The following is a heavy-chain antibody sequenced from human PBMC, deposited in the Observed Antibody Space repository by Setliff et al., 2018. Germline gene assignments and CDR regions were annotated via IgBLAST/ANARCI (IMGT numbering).Heavy chain of an antibody. J-gene: IGHJ5*02. CDR3: ARGDFWSGYSDNLNWFDP. CDR1: GGSISSGSYY. CDR2: IYYGVSA. Sequence: SETLSLTCTVSGGSISSGSYYWGWIRQPPGKGLEWIGNIYYGVSAYYNPSLKSRVTISVDTSKNQFSLKLSSVTAADTAVYYCARGDFWSGYSDNLNWFDPWGQGTLGTVSS. D-gene: IGHD3-3*01. V-gene: IGHV4-39*07.